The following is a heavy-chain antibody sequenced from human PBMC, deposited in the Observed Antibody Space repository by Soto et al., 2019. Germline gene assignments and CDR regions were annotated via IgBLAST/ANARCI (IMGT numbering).Heavy chain of an antibody. CDR1: GFTFSSYA. Sequence: QVQLVESGGGVVQPGRSLRLSCAASGFTFSSYAMHWVRQAPGKGLEWVAVISYDGSNKYYADSVKGRFTISRDNSKNTLYLQMNSLRAEDTAVYYCARDCSSSWGYGMDVWGQGTTVTVSS. V-gene: IGHV3-30-3*01. CDR3: ARDCSSSWGYGMDV. CDR2: ISYDGSNK. J-gene: IGHJ6*02. D-gene: IGHD6-13*01.